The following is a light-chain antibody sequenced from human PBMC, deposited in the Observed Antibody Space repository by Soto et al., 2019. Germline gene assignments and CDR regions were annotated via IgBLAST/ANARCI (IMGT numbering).Light chain of an antibody. CDR3: QQSYSIFMYT. Sequence: DIQMTQSPSSLSASVGDRVTITCRASQSISSYLNWYQQKPGKAPKLLICAASSLQSGVPSRFSGSGSGTDFTLTISSLQPEDFATYYCQQSYSIFMYTFGQGTKLEIK. CDR2: AAS. CDR1: QSISSY. J-gene: IGKJ2*01. V-gene: IGKV1-39*01.